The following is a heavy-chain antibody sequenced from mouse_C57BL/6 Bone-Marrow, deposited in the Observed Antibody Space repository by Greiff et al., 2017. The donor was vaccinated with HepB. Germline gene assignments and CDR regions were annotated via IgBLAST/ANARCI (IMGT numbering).Heavy chain of an antibody. CDR2: ISDGGSYT. Sequence: EVHLVESGGGLVKPGGSLKLSCAASGFTFSSYAMSWVRQTPEKRLEWVATISDGGSYTYYPDNVKGRFTISRDNAKNNLYLQMSHLKSEDTAMYYCASAYYSNSYAMDYWGQGTSVTVSS. CDR1: GFTFSSYA. CDR3: ASAYYSNSYAMDY. D-gene: IGHD2-5*01. V-gene: IGHV5-4*01. J-gene: IGHJ4*01.